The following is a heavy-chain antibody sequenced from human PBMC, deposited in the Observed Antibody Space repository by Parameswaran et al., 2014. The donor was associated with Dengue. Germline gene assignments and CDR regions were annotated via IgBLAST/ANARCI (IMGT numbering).Heavy chain of an antibody. CDR2: ISYDGSNK. Sequence: MPGVRQAPGKGLEWVAVISYDGSNKYYADSVKGRFTISRDNSKNTLYLQMNSLRAEDTAVYYCARGARSYSSGWYFDYWGQGTLVTVSS. V-gene: IGHV3-30*04. D-gene: IGHD6-19*01. CDR3: ARGARSYSSGWYFDY. J-gene: IGHJ4*02.